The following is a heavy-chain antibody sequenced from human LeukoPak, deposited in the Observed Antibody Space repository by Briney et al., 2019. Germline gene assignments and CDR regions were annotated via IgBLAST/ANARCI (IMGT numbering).Heavy chain of an antibody. Sequence: SETLSLTCTVSGGSIGYYYWSWIRQSPGKGLEWIGYIYYSGTTNYNPSLKSRVTISVDTSKNQFSLQLRSVTAADTAVYYCAREDPQTTVPEGMDVWGQGTTVTVSS. V-gene: IGHV4-59*01. CDR3: AREDPQTTVPEGMDV. J-gene: IGHJ6*02. CDR2: IYYSGTT. CDR1: GGSIGYYY. D-gene: IGHD4-17*01.